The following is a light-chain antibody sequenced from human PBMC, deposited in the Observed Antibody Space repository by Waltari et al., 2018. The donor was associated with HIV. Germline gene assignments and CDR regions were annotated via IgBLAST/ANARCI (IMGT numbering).Light chain of an antibody. CDR1: SSDVGNYNL. V-gene: IGLV2-23*02. CDR2: EVT. CDR3: CSYGSSATFVV. J-gene: IGLJ2*01. Sequence: QSALTQPAPVSGSPGQSITISCTETSSDVGNYNLVSWYQQYTGKDPKLLIYEVTKRPSGVSSRFSGSKSGNTASLTISDLQSEDEANYYCCSYGSSATFVVFGGGTRVTV.